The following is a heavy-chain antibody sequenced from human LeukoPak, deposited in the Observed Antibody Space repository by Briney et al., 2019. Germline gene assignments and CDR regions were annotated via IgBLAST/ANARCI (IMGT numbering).Heavy chain of an antibody. CDR3: ARVSCTGGTCHLDS. D-gene: IGHD2-8*02. Sequence: PSETPSLTCTVSGGSITHSFWSFIRQPPTKGLEYIGYIYHTGAIDYIPSLKSRLTMSADKSTNQFSLNLRSVTAADTAVYYCARVSCTGGTCHLDSWGQGILVTVSS. CDR2: IYHTGAI. V-gene: IGHV4-59*01. CDR1: GGSITHSF. J-gene: IGHJ4*02.